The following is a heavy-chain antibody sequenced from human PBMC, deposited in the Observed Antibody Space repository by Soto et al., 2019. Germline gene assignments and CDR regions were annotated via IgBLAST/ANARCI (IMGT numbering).Heavy chain of an antibody. CDR1: GYTFTSYY. Sequence: GGSLRLSCVASGYTFTSYYMHWVRQAPGQGLEWMGIINPSGGSTSYAQKFQGRVTMTRDTSTSTVYMELSSLRSEDTAVYYCARDLGYYDILTGYSTFDYWGQGTLVTVSS. D-gene: IGHD3-9*01. CDR3: ARDLGYYDILTGYSTFDY. V-gene: IGHV1-46*03. J-gene: IGHJ4*02. CDR2: INPSGGST.